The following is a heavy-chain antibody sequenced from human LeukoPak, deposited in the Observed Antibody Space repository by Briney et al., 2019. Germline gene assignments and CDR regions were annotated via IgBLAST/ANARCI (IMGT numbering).Heavy chain of an antibody. Sequence: SETLSLTCTVSGGSISSYYWSWIRQSPGKGLEYIGCFRYTGSTNYNPSLRSRVTISVDTSKNQVSLKLSSVTAADTAVYYCARHKDSGTYHLDYWGQGTLVTVSS. CDR1: GGSISSYY. J-gene: IGHJ4*02. V-gene: IGHV4-59*08. CDR2: FRYTGST. D-gene: IGHD3-10*01. CDR3: ARHKDSGTYHLDY.